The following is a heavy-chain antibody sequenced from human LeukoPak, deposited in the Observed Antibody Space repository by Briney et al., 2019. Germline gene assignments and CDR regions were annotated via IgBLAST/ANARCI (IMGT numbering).Heavy chain of an antibody. D-gene: IGHD2-2*01. CDR3: ARTPGYCSSTSCSMGVYFDY. J-gene: IGHJ4*02. CDR2: ISYDGSNK. CDR1: GFTFSSYA. V-gene: IGHV3-30-3*01. Sequence: TGRSLRLSCAASGFTFSSYAMHWVRQATGKALECVAVISYDGSNKYYADSVKGRFTISRDNSKNTLYLQMNSLRAEDTAVYYCARTPGYCSSTSCSMGVYFDYWGQGTLVTVSS.